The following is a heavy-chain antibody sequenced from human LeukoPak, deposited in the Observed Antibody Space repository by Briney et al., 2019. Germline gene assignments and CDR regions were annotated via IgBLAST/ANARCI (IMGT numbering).Heavy chain of an antibody. CDR3: AKDQVLLWFGEFDY. J-gene: IGHJ4*02. Sequence: GGSLRLSCAASGFTFSSYAMSWVRQAPGKGLEWVAFIRYDGSNKYYADSVKGRFTISRDNSKNTLYLQMNSLRAEDTAVYYCAKDQVLLWFGEFDYWGQGTLVTVSS. V-gene: IGHV3-30*02. D-gene: IGHD3-10*01. CDR2: IRYDGSNK. CDR1: GFTFSSYA.